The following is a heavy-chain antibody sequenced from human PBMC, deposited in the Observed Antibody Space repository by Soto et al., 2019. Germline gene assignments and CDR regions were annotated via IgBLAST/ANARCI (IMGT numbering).Heavy chain of an antibody. D-gene: IGHD6-13*01. CDR1: GYSFSRHA. J-gene: IGHJ4*02. CDR2: IIPVFGTP. V-gene: IGHV1-69*06. Sequence: QVQLEQSGSEVKKSGSSVKVSCKASGYSFSRHAITWVRQAPGQGLEWMGGIIPVFGTPSYAQKFQGRVTSSADKSTNTSYLELRSLRSEDTAVYYCARGGALSTSWYWGDGLDSWGQGTQVTVSS. CDR3: ARGGALSTSWYWGDGLDS.